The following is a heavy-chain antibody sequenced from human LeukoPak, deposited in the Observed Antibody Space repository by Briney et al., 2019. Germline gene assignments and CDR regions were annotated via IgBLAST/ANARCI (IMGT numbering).Heavy chain of an antibody. J-gene: IGHJ4*02. CDR1: GGSISSSNW. V-gene: IGHV4-4*02. Sequence: SETLSLTCAVSGGSISSSNWWSWVRQPPGKGLEWIGEIYHSGSTNYNPSLKSRVTISVDKSKNQFSLKLSSVTAADTAVYYCARAGGRAAAGLPQDYWGQGTLVTVSS. CDR3: ARAGGRAAAGLPQDY. CDR2: IYHSGST. D-gene: IGHD6-13*01.